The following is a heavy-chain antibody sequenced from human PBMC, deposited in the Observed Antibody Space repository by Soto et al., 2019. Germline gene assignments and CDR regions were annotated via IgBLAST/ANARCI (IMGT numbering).Heavy chain of an antibody. D-gene: IGHD3-10*01. CDR2: ISGYSGNT. V-gene: IGHV1-18*01. Sequence: QVQLVQSGAEVKKPGASVKVSCKASGYTFTRYGFTWVRQAPGQGLEWMGWISGYSGNTNYAQNLRGRVTMTTDTGTSKAYMELRSLGSDETAVYYCARGGVLLWFGEQLDYWGQGTLVTVS. J-gene: IGHJ4*02. CDR3: ARGGVLLWFGEQLDY. CDR1: GYTFTRYG.